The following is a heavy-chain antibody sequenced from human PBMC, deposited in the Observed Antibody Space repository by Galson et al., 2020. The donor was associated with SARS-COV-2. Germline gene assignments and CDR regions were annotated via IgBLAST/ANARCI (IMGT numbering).Heavy chain of an antibody. Sequence: ASETLSLTCAISGDSVSSNSAAWNWIRQSPSRGLEWLGRTYYRSKWYNDYAVSVKSRITINPDTSKNQFSLQLNSVTPEDTAVYYCARGGGTVTTDVWYYYYGRDVWVQGTTVTVSS. V-gene: IGHV6-1*01. CDR2: TYYRSKWYN. J-gene: IGHJ6*02. CDR3: ARGGGTVTTDVWYYYYGRDV. D-gene: IGHD4-17*01. CDR1: GDSVSSNSAA.